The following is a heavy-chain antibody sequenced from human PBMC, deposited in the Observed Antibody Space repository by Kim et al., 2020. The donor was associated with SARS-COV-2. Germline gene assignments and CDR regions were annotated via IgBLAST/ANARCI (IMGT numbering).Heavy chain of an antibody. CDR3: ARAGYYGSENDPEEYYFGMDV. CDR1: GFTFNSYG. CDR2: IWYDGSQK. J-gene: IGHJ6*02. D-gene: IGHD3-10*01. Sequence: GGSLRLSCVASGFTFNSYGMNWIRQAPGKGLEWVAVIWYDGSQKYYADSVKGRFSISRDNSKNTLNLEMENLRAGDTAIYYCARAGYYGSENDPEEYYFGMDVWGHGATVTVSS. V-gene: IGHV3-33*01.